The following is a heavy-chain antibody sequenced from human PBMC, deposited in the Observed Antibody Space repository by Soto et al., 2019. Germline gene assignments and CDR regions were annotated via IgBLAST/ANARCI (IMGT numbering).Heavy chain of an antibody. D-gene: IGHD6-13*01. CDR2: ISYDGSNK. V-gene: IGHV3-30-3*01. CDR3: ARDMYSSSSMDV. CDR1: GFTFSSYA. Sequence: GGSLRLSCAASGFTFSSYAMHWVRQAPGKGLEWVAVISYDGSNKYYADSVKGRFTISRDNSKNTLYLQMNSLRAEDTAVYYCARDMYSSSSMDVWGLGTTVTVSS. J-gene: IGHJ6*02.